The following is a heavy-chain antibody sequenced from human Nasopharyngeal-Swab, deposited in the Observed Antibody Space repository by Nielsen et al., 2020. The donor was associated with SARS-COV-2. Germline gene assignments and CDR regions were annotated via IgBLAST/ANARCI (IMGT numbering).Heavy chain of an antibody. V-gene: IGHV3-48*04. J-gene: IGHJ5*01. CDR2: ISSSSGTI. D-gene: IGHD3-3*01. Sequence: LSLTCAASGLTLSGHAMNWVRQAPGKGLEWLAYISSSSGTIYYTDSVKGRFSISRDNAKNSLFLQMNSLRAEDTAVYYCARDQTYWSGYYIDSWGQGTLVTVSS. CDR3: ARDQTYWSGYYIDS. CDR1: GLTLSGHA.